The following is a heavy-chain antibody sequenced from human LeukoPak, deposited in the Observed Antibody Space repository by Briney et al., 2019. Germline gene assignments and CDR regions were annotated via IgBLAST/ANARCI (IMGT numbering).Heavy chain of an antibody. J-gene: IGHJ4*02. D-gene: IGHD1-14*01. CDR1: VYSFTAYY. V-gene: IGHV1-2*02. CDR3: ASWAGGNEPVASFDY. CDR2: INLYNGAT. Sequence: ASVKVSFKPTVYSFTAYYIFWMRQAPGQGLECMGWINLYNGATKYAQRFQSRVTMTRDTSISTAYMELSRLRSDDTATYYCASWAGGNEPVASFDYWGQGTLVTVSS.